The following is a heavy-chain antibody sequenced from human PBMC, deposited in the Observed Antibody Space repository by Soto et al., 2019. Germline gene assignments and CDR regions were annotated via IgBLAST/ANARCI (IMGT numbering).Heavy chain of an antibody. V-gene: IGHV1-58*01. CDR2: IVVGSGKT. D-gene: IGHD3-22*01. J-gene: IGHJ4*02. CDR1: GFTFSNSA. CDR3: AAEDMMVVL. Sequence: GASVKVSCKASGFTFSNSAVQWVRQARGQRLEWIGWIVVGSGKTNYAQKFQERVTITRDMSTSTVYMELRSLRSDDTAVYYCAAEDMMVVLWGEGSLVPVYS.